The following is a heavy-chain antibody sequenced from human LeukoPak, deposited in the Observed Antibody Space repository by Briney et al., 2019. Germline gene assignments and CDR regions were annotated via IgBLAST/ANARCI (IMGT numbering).Heavy chain of an antibody. CDR3: VREAGGTYAFDV. CDR1: GFTFNTYW. V-gene: IGHV3-74*01. D-gene: IGHD3-16*01. CDR2: IYGEGSRA. J-gene: IGHJ3*01. Sequence: GGSLRLSCAASGFTFNTYWMHWVRQGPGKGLLWVSRIYGEGSRASYAASVKGRFTFSRDNAKNTLYLQMNSPRPEDTAVYFCVREAGGTYAFDVCGQGKMVTVSS.